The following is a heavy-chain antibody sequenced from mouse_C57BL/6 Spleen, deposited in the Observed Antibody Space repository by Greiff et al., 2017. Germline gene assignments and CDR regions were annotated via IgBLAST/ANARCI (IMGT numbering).Heavy chain of an antibody. Sequence: EVQLQQSGPELVKPGASVKIPCKASGYTFTDYNMDWVKQSHGKSLEWIGDINPNNGGTIYNQKFKGKATLTVDKSSSTAYMELRSLTSEDTAVYYCARGSSVGPHGYFDVWGTGTTVTVSS. V-gene: IGHV1-18*01. CDR1: GYTFTDYN. CDR2: INPNNGGT. CDR3: ARGSSVGPHGYFDV. J-gene: IGHJ1*03.